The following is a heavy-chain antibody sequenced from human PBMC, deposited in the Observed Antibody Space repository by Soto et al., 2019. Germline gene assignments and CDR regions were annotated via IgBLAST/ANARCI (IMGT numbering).Heavy chain of an antibody. CDR1: GFTFSSYA. CDR2: ISYDGSNK. J-gene: IGHJ4*02. V-gene: IGHV3-30-3*01. D-gene: IGHD3-22*01. CDR3: ARPPYDSSGYYYFDY. Sequence: GGSLRLSCAASGFTFSSYAMHCVRQAPGKGLEWVAVISYDGSNKYYADSVKGRFTISRDNSKNTLYLQMNSLRAEDTAVYYCARPPYDSSGYYYFDYWGQGT.